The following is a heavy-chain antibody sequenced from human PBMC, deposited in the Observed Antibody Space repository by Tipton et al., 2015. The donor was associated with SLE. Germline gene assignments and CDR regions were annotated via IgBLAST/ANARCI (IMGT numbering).Heavy chain of an antibody. J-gene: IGHJ4*02. Sequence: SLRLSCAASGFTFSSYGMHWVRQAPGKGLEWVVSIKEDGSEKYSVDSVKGRFTISRDNAKNSLYLQMSSLRVEDTAVYYCVRATGAGPFAHADFWGQGTLVTVSS. CDR3: VRATGAGPFAHADF. CDR1: GFTFSSYG. CDR2: IKEDGSEK. V-gene: IGHV3-7*01. D-gene: IGHD3-10*01.